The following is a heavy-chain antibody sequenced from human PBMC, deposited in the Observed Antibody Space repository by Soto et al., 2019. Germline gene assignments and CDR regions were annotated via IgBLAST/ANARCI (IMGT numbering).Heavy chain of an antibody. CDR1: GFTFSSYG. J-gene: IGHJ3*02. V-gene: IGHV3-33*01. CDR2: IWFDGSDK. CDR3: ARLYCSASSCYSVGAFDI. D-gene: IGHD2-15*01. Sequence: QVQLVESGGGVVQPGRSLRLSCAASGFTFSSYGMHWVRQAPGKGLEWVALIWFDGSDKYYTESVKGRFTISRDNSKSTLYLPMNSLRAEDTAVYYCARLYCSASSCYSVGAFDIRGQGTMVTVSS.